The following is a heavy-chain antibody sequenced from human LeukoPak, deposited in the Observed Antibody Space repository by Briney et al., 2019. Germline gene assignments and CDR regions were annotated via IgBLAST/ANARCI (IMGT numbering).Heavy chain of an antibody. D-gene: IGHD3-22*01. V-gene: IGHV1-8*02. J-gene: IGHJ4*02. CDR1: GYTFTSYD. CDR3: ARGLYYYDSNGRTPYDY. Sequence: VASVKVSCKASGYTFTSYDINWVRQATGQGLEWMGWVNPNSGITGYAQKFQGRVSMTRNTSISTAYMELSSLRSEDTAVYYFARGLYYYDSNGRTPYDYWGQGTLVTVCS. CDR2: VNPNSGIT.